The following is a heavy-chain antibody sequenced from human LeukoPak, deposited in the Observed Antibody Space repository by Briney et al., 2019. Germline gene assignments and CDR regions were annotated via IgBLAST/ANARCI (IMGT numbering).Heavy chain of an antibody. Sequence: PSQTLSLTCAVSGGSISSGGYSWSWIRQPPGKGLEWIGYIYHSGSTYYNPSLKSRVTISVDRSKNQFSLKLSSETAADTAVYYCARDKGDGYSYVPGYDYWGQGTLVTVSS. V-gene: IGHV4-30-2*01. CDR1: GGSISSGGYS. CDR3: ARDKGDGYSYVPGYDY. D-gene: IGHD5-24*01. J-gene: IGHJ4*02. CDR2: IYHSGST.